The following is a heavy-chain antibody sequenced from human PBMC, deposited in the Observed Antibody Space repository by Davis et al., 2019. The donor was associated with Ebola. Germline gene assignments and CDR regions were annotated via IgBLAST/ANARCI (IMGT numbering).Heavy chain of an antibody. CDR3: AREEGPTEDLSY. Sequence: PGGSLRLSCAASGFTFSSYSMNWVRQAPGKGLEWVSSISSSSSYIYYADSVKGRFTISRDNAKNSLYLQMNSLRAEDTAVYYCAREEGPTEDLSYWGQGTLVTVSS. CDR2: ISSSSSYI. V-gene: IGHV3-21*01. J-gene: IGHJ4*02. CDR1: GFTFSSYS.